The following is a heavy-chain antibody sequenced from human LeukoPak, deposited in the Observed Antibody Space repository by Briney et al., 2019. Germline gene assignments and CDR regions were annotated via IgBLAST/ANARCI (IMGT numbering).Heavy chain of an antibody. CDR1: GFTFSSYA. D-gene: IGHD6-13*01. J-gene: IGHJ4*02. CDR2: ISGSGGST. Sequence: GGSLRLSCAASGFTFSSYAMSWVRQAPGKGLEWVSAISGSGGSTYYADSVKGRFTIPRDNSKNTLYLQMNSLRAEDTAVYYCAKDSLYSSSWYYFDYWGQGTLVTVSS. V-gene: IGHV3-23*01. CDR3: AKDSLYSSSWYYFDY.